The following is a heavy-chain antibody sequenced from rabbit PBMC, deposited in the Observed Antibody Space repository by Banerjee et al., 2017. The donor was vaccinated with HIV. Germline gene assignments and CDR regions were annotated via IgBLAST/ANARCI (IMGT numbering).Heavy chain of an antibody. Sequence: QLKETGGGLVQPGGSLTLSCKASGFDFSSYYMSWVRQAPGKGLEWIGIIYAGKGNTDYASWVNGRFTISSDNAQNTVDLQMNSLTAADTATYFCARGHYYTYGYAGYAYATKYYFNLWGPGTLVTVS. CDR2: IYAGKGNT. CDR1: GFDFSSYY. J-gene: IGHJ4*01. CDR3: ARGHYYTYGYAGYAYATKYYFNL. D-gene: IGHD6-1*01. V-gene: IGHV1S7*01.